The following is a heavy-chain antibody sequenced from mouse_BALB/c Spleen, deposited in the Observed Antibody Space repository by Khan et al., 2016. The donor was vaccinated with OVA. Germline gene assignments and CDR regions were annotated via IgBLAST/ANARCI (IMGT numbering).Heavy chain of an antibody. J-gene: IGHJ3*01. CDR3: TRGGYGGFAY. CDR1: GYTFTSYD. V-gene: IGHV1-85*01. CDR2: MFPGDGST. D-gene: IGHD2-14*01. Sequence: QVQLQQSGAELVKPGASVKLSCKASGYTFTSYDINWVRQRPEQGLEWIGWMFPGDGSTTYNENFKGKATLTTDKSSTTAYMHLSRLTSEDSGAYGCTRGGYGGFAYWGQGTLVTVSA.